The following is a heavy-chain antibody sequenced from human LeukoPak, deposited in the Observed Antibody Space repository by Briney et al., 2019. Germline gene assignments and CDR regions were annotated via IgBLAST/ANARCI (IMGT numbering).Heavy chain of an antibody. CDR3: AKDYYGSGSFYVYYYGMDV. CDR2: ISYDGSNK. D-gene: IGHD3-10*01. Sequence: GGSLRLSCAASGFTFSSYGMHWVRQAPGKGLEWVAVISYDGSNKYYADSVKGRFTISRDNSKNTLYLQMNSLRAEDTAVYYCAKDYYGSGSFYVYYYGMDVWGQGTTVTVSS. J-gene: IGHJ6*02. CDR1: GFTFSSYG. V-gene: IGHV3-30*18.